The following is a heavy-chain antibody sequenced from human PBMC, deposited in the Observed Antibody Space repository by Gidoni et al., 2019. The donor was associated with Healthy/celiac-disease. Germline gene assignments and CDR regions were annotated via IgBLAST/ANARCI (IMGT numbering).Heavy chain of an antibody. Sequence: QITFQESGPTLVKPTQTPTLTCTFSGFSLSTSGVVVGWFRQPPGKALEWLALIYWDGDKRYSPSLKSRLTITKDTSKNQVVLTMTNMDPVDTATYYCAHLREFLEWPQKRQLRARLLFDYWGQGTLVTVSS. CDR2: IYWDGDK. V-gene: IGHV2-5*02. CDR1: GFSLSTSGVV. D-gene: IGHD3-3*01. J-gene: IGHJ4*02. CDR3: AHLREFLEWPQKRQLRARLLFDY.